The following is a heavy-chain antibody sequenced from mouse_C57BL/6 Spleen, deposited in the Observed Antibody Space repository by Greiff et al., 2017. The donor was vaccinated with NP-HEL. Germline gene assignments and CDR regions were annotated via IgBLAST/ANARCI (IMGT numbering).Heavy chain of an antibody. CDR2: IRNKANGYTT. CDR1: GFTFTDYF. CDR3: ARSGLRGYYAMDY. J-gene: IGHJ4*01. Sequence: DVMLVESGGGLVQPGGSLSLSCAASGFTFTDYFMSWVRQPPGKALEWLGFIRNKANGYTTEYSASVKGRFTISRDNSQSILYLQMNALRAEDSATYYCARSGLRGYYAMDYWGQGTSVTVSS. D-gene: IGHD6-2*01. V-gene: IGHV7-3*01.